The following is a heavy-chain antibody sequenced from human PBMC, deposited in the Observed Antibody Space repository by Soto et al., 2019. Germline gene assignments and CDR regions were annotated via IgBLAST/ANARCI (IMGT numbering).Heavy chain of an antibody. D-gene: IGHD5-18*01. Sequence: EVQLVESGGGLVQPGRSLRLSCAASGFSFEDYAMYWVRQAPGKGLEWASGISRNSDNIGYAASVRGRFTVSRDKARNTLYCPMSSLRPKDTALYCSVKDRGYTDDRPRNPYNYYGLHVWGQGTTVTVSS. CDR2: ISRNSDNI. CDR3: VKDRGYTDDRPRNPYNYYGLHV. CDR1: GFSFEDYA. J-gene: IGHJ6*02. V-gene: IGHV3-9*01.